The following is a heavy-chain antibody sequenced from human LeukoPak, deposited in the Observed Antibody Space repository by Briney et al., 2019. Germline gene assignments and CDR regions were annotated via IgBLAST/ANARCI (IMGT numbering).Heavy chain of an antibody. V-gene: IGHV1-69*13. J-gene: IGHJ3*02. D-gene: IGHD2-2*01. Sequence: SVKVSCKASGGTFSSYAISWVRQAPGQGLEWMGGIIPIFGTANYAQKFQGRVTITADESTSTAYMELSSLRSGDTAVYYCARTVVPADYAFDIWGQGTMVTVSS. CDR2: IIPIFGTA. CDR3: ARTVVPADYAFDI. CDR1: GGTFSSYA.